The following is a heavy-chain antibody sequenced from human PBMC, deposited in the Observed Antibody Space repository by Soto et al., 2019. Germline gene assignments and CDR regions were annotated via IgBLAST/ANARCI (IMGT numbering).Heavy chain of an antibody. Sequence: GGSLRLSCAASGFTFSNAWMNWVRQAPGKGLEWVGRIKSKTDGGTTDYAAPVKGRFTISRDDSKNTLYLQMNSLKTEDTAVYYCTTDLYDYVWGSYRPFDYWGQGTLVTVSS. J-gene: IGHJ4*02. D-gene: IGHD3-16*02. V-gene: IGHV3-15*07. CDR3: TTDLYDYVWGSYRPFDY. CDR1: GFTFSNAW. CDR2: IKSKTDGGTT.